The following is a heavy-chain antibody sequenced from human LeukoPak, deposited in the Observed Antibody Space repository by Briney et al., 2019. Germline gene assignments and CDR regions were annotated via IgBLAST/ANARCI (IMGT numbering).Heavy chain of an antibody. J-gene: IGHJ6*02. CDR1: GFTFSSYA. V-gene: IGHV3-23*01. D-gene: IGHD6-19*01. Sequence: GGSLRLSCAASGFTFSSYAMSWVRQAPGKGLEWVSAISGSGGSTYYADSVKGRFTISRDNAKNSLYLQMNSLRAEDTAVYYCARESSYSSGWYYGMDVWGQGTTVTVSS. CDR2: ISGSGGST. CDR3: ARESSYSSGWYYGMDV.